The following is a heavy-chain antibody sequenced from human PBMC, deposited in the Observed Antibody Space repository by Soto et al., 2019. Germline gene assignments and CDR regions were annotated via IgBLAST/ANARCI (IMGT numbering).Heavy chain of an antibody. V-gene: IGHV3-48*03. J-gene: IGHJ3*02. Sequence: EVQLVESGGGLVQPGGSLRLSCAASGFTFSSYEMNWVRQAPGKGLEWVSYISSSGSTIYYADSVKGRFTISRDNAKNSLYVQMNSLRAEDTAVYYCARVELRYFDWLLGGAFDIWGQGTMVTVSS. D-gene: IGHD3-9*01. CDR1: GFTFSSYE. CDR3: ARVELRYFDWLLGGAFDI. CDR2: ISSSGSTI.